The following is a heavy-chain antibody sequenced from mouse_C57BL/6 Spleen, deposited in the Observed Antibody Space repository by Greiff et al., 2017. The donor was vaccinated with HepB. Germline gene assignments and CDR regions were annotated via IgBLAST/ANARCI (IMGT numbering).Heavy chain of an antibody. CDR1: GYTFTSYW. CDR3: ARERNYDYDDGGFAY. CDR2: IYPGSGST. J-gene: IGHJ3*01. D-gene: IGHD2-4*01. Sequence: QVQLQQPGAELVKPGASVKMSCKASGYTFTSYWITWVKQRPGQGLEWIGDIYPGSGSTNYNEKFKSKATLTVDTSSSTAYMQLSSLTSDDSAVYYCARERNYDYDDGGFAYWGQGTLVTVSA. V-gene: IGHV1-55*01.